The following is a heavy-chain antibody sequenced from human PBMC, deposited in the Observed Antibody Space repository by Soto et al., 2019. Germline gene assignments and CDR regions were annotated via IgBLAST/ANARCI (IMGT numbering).Heavy chain of an antibody. J-gene: IGHJ5*02. Sequence: SGPTLVNPTQTLTLTCTFSGFSLSTDGVGVGWIRQPPGKALEWLALIYWDYDERYSPSLKSRLTITRDTSKNQVVLTLTNVDPVDTATYYCARRLQGGQTNWFAPWGQGVLVTGSS. CDR1: GFSLSTDGVG. D-gene: IGHD3-16*01. CDR3: ARRLQGGQTNWFAP. CDR2: IYWDYDE. V-gene: IGHV2-5*02.